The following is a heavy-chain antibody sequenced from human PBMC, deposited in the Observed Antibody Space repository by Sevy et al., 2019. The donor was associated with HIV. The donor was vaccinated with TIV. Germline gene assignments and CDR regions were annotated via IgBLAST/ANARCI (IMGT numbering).Heavy chain of an antibody. V-gene: IGHV1-58*02. CDR2: IVVGYGNT. CDR1: GFTFTSSA. D-gene: IGHD6-19*01. J-gene: IGHJ6*02. Sequence: SVKVSCKASGFTFTSSAMQWVRQARGQRLEWIGWIVVGYGNTNYAQKYRERVTITRDMSTSTAYMELSSLRSEDTAVYYCAAADSYSSGWYPNYAMDVWGQGTTVTVSS. CDR3: AAADSYSSGWYPNYAMDV.